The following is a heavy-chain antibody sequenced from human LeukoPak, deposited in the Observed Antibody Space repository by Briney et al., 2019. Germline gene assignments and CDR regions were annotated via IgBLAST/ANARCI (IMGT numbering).Heavy chain of an antibody. CDR2: INHSGST. J-gene: IGHJ4*02. Sequence: SETQSLICTVSGGSISSYYWSWTRQPPGKGLEWIGEINHSGSTNYNPSLKSRVTISVDTSKNQFSLKLSSVTAADTAVYYCARVRGYGYFMDYWGRGPVVTVSS. D-gene: IGHD5-18*01. CDR1: GGSISSYY. V-gene: IGHV4-34*01. CDR3: ARVRGYGYFMDY.